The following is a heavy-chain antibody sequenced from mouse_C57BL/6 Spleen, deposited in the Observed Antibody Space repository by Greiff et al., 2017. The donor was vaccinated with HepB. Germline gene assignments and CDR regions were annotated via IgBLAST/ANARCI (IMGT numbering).Heavy chain of an antibody. CDR3: ARFITTVVAPYYYAMDY. D-gene: IGHD1-1*01. J-gene: IGHJ4*01. CDR2: INPNNGGT. Sequence: VQLQQSGPELVKPGASVKIPCKASGYTFTDYNMDWVKQSHGKSLEWIGDINPNNGGTIYNQKFKGKATLTVDKSSSTAYMELRSLTSEDTAVYYCARFITTVVAPYYYAMDYWGQGTSVTVSS. V-gene: IGHV1-18*01. CDR1: GYTFTDYN.